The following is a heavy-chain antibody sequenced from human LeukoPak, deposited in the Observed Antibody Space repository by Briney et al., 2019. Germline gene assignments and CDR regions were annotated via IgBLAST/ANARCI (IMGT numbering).Heavy chain of an antibody. J-gene: IGHJ5*02. CDR1: GFTFSSYG. D-gene: IGHD2-15*01. CDR3: ARELVVYCSGGSCNQNWFDP. V-gene: IGHV3-21*01. CDR2: ISSSSTYI. Sequence: GGSLRLSCAASGFTFSSYGMSWVRQAPGKGLEWVSAISSSSTYIYYADSVKGRFTISRDNAKNSLYLQMNSLRAEDTAVYYCARELVVYCSGGSCNQNWFDPWGQGTLVTVSS.